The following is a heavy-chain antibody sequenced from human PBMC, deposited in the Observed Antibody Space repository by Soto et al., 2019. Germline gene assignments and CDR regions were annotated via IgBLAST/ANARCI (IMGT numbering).Heavy chain of an antibody. V-gene: IGHV6-1*01. J-gene: IGHJ6*02. CDR1: GDSVSSNSAA. CDR2: TYYRSKWYN. Sequence: SQTLSLTCAISGDSVSSNSAAWNWIRQSPSRGLEWLGRTYYRSKWYNDYVVSVKSRITIKPDTSKNQFSLQLNSVTPEDTAVYYCAKTYDLLTGSGGMDVWGQGTTVTVSS. CDR3: AKTYDLLTGSGGMDV. D-gene: IGHD3-9*01.